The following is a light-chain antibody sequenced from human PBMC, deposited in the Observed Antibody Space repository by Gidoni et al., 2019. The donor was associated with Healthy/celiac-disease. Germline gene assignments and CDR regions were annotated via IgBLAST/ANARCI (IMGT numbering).Light chain of an antibody. CDR2: DAS. CDR3: QQRSNWPL. CDR1: QSNSSY. V-gene: IGKV3-11*01. Sequence: EIVLTQSPATLSLSPGERATLCCRDSQSNSSYLAWSQQKPGQAPRLLIYDASNRATGIPARFSGSGCGTDLTLTISSLEPEDFAVYYCQQRSNWPLFGGGTKVEI. J-gene: IGKJ4*01.